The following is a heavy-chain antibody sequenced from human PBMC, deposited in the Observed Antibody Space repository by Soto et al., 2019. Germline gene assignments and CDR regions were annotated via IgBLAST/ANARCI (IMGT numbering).Heavy chain of an antibody. V-gene: IGHV4-4*07. Sequence: SETLSLTCSVFGGSLNNFYWNWIRQTAGKGLEWIGRIHASGNTNYNPSLKSRATLSVDTSKNQFSLKVRSVTAADTAVYYCARSSHKESWFDPWGQGTLVTVSS. J-gene: IGHJ5*02. D-gene: IGHD6-19*01. CDR2: IHASGNT. CDR1: GGSLNNFY. CDR3: ARSSHKESWFDP.